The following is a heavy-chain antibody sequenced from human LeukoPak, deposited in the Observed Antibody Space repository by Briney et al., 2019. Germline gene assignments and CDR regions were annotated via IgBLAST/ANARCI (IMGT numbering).Heavy chain of an antibody. D-gene: IGHD3-22*01. Sequence: ASVKVSCKASGYTFTSYYMHWVRQAPGQGLEWMGIINPSGGSTSYAQKFQGRVSMTRDTSTSTVYMELSSLRSEDTAVYCCARDFPDSSGYYYGMDYWGQGTLVTVSS. CDR3: ARDFPDSSGYYYGMDY. CDR2: INPSGGST. V-gene: IGHV1-46*01. J-gene: IGHJ4*02. CDR1: GYTFTSYY.